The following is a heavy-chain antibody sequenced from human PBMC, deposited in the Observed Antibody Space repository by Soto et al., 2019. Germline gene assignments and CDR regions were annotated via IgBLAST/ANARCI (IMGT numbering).Heavy chain of an antibody. D-gene: IGHD3-22*01. J-gene: IGHJ6*02. CDR3: ARDGKEDYYDSSGYPYYYYGMDV. Sequence: GGSLRLSCAASGFTFSDYYMSWIRQAPGKGLEWVSYISSSSSYTNYADSVKGRFTISRDNAKNSLYLQMNSLRAEDTAVYYCARDGKEDYYDSSGYPYYYYGMDVWGQGTTVTVSS. CDR2: ISSSSSYT. CDR1: GFTFSDYY. V-gene: IGHV3-11*05.